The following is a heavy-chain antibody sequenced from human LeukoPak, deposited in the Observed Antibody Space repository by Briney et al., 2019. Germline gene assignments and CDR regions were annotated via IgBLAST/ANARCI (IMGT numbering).Heavy chain of an antibody. Sequence: ASVKVSCKASGYTFTSYYMHWVRQAPGQGLEWMGLIITSAGSTTYAQNFQGRVTMTTDTSTSTAYMELRSLRSDDTAVYYCAREGPRERFLEWLLTEHYYYYYGMDVWGQGTTVTVSS. D-gene: IGHD3-3*01. CDR1: GYTFTSYY. CDR2: IITSAGST. CDR3: AREGPRERFLEWLLTEHYYYYYGMDV. V-gene: IGHV1-46*01. J-gene: IGHJ6*02.